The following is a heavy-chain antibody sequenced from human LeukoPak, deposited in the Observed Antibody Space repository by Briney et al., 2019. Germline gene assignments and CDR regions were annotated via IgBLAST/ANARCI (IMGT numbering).Heavy chain of an antibody. V-gene: IGHV1-8*03. CDR3: ARGRATVTTHWFDP. CDR1: GYAFINYD. Sequence: GASVKVSCKTSGYAFINYDINWVRQATGQGLEWMGWMNPNSGNTGYAQKFQGRVTITRNTSISTAHMELSSLRSEDTALYYCARGRATVTTHWFDPWGQGTLVTVSS. J-gene: IGHJ5*02. D-gene: IGHD4-11*01. CDR2: MNPNSGNT.